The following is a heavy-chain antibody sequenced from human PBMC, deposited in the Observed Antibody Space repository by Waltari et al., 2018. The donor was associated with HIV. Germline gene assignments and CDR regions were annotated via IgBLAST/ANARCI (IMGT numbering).Heavy chain of an antibody. V-gene: IGHV4-38-2*01. D-gene: IGHD6-13*01. CDR2: VFHSGGT. J-gene: IGHJ4*02. Sequence: QVQLQESGPGLVKPSDTLSLTCAVSHFSISSGHYWGWIRQSPGKGLEWIGSVFHSGGTFDKPSFRSRVSISVDTSKNQFSLKLTSVTAAVTAVYYCARQPAPDSTWFQIYFDYWGQGTVVTVSS. CDR1: HFSISSGHY. CDR3: ARQPAPDSTWFQIYFDY.